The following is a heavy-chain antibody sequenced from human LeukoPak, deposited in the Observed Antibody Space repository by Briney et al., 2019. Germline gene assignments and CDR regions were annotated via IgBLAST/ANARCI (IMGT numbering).Heavy chain of an antibody. Sequence: PSETLSLTCTVSGGSISSYYWSWIRQPPGKGLEWIGYIYYSGSTNYDPSLKSRVTISVDTSKNQFSLKLSSVTAADTAVYYCARSGYSYGFGIIFDYWGQGTLVTVSS. CDR1: GGSISSYY. CDR2: IYYSGST. CDR3: ARSGYSYGFGIIFDY. J-gene: IGHJ4*02. D-gene: IGHD5-18*01. V-gene: IGHV4-59*01.